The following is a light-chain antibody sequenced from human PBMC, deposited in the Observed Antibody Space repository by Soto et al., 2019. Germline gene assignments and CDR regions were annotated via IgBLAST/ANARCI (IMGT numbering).Light chain of an antibody. CDR3: QQRYRWPET. J-gene: IGKJ1*01. CDR2: NAS. V-gene: IGKV3-11*01. CDR1: QSVTNF. Sequence: EIVLTQSPGTLSLSPGERATLSCRASQSVTNFLAWYQQKPGQSPSLLIYNASHRATGIPARFSGSGSGTDFTLTISSQEPEDFAVYYCQQRYRWPETFGQGTKVEIK.